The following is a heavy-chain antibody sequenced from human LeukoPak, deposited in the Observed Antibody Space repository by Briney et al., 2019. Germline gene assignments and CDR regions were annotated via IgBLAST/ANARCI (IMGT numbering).Heavy chain of an antibody. CDR3: AREMSMSWFDP. CDR2: IYTSGST. D-gene: IGHD2/OR15-2a*01. J-gene: IGHJ5*02. Sequence: SETLSLTCTVSGASISSYYWTWIRQPAGKGLEWIRRIYTSGSTNYNPSLKSRVTMSVDTSKSQFSLKLSSVTAADTAVYYCAREMSMSWFDPWGQGTLVTVSS. CDR1: GASISSYY. V-gene: IGHV4-4*07.